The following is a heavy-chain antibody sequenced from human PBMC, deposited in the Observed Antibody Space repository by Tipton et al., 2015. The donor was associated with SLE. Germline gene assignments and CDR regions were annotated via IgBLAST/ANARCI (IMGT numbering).Heavy chain of an antibody. Sequence: TLSLTCTVSGGSISSYYWSWIRQPPGKGLEWIGYIYYSGGTNYNPSLKSRVTISVDTSKNQFSVKLSSVTAADTAVYYCARWAGPTVSFDYWGQGTLVSVSS. D-gene: IGHD4-11*01. CDR2: IYYSGGT. CDR1: GGSISSYY. V-gene: IGHV4-59*01. CDR3: ARWAGPTVSFDY. J-gene: IGHJ4*02.